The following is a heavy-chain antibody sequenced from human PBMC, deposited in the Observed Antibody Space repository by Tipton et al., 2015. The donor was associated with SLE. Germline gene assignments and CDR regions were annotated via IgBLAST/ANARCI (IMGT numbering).Heavy chain of an antibody. CDR1: GFTFSSYE. J-gene: IGHJ3*02. D-gene: IGHD6-13*01. CDR3: ARGGKVLDDSSSDAFDI. CDR2: ISRSGSSM. Sequence: SLRLSCAASGFTFSSYEMNWVRQAPGKGLEWVPYISRSGSSMCCADSVKGRFTISRDNAKNSVYLQMSSLRAEDTAVYYCARGGKVLDDSSSDAFDIWGQGTMVTVSS. V-gene: IGHV3-48*03.